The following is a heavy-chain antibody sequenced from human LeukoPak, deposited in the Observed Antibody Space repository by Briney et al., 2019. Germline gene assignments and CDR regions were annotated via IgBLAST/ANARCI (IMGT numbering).Heavy chain of an antibody. D-gene: IGHD3-10*01. V-gene: IGHV3-21*01. J-gene: IGHJ5*02. Sequence: KPGGPLRLSCAASGFTLSDYHMNWVRQAPGKGLEWLSSITTISHYIYYAGAVRGRFTISRDNAKNSLYLQMNSLRGEDTAVYYCARSGGPGTYHQLRYNWFDPWGQGTLVTVSS. CDR2: ITTISHYI. CDR1: GFTLSDYH. CDR3: ARSGGPGTYHQLRYNWFDP.